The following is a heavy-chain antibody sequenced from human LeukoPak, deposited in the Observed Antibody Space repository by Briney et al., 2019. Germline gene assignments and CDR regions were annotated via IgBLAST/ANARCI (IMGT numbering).Heavy chain of an antibody. J-gene: IGHJ4*02. CDR1: GYIFTTHY. V-gene: IGHV1-2*04. CDR2: INPNSGGT. Sequence: ASVKVSCKASGYIFTTHYMHWVRQAPGQGLEWMGWINPNSGGTNYAQKFQGWVTMTRDTSISTAYMELSRLRSDDTAVYYCARDAAGWYSGYALYYFDYWGQGTLVTVSS. D-gene: IGHD5-12*01. CDR3: ARDAAGWYSGYALYYFDY.